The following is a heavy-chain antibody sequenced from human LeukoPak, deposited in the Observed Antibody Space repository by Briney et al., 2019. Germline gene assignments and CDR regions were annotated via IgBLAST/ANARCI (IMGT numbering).Heavy chain of an antibody. CDR3: ARMGDSGSSLLYYYYYMDV. D-gene: IGHD1-26*01. J-gene: IGHJ6*03. Sequence: VASVKVSCKVSGYTFTSYDINWVRQATGQGLEWMGWMNPNSGNTGYAQKFQGRVTMTRNTSISTAYMELSSLRSEDTAVYYCARMGDSGSSLLYYYYYMDVWGKGTTVTVSS. CDR1: GYTFTSYD. CDR2: MNPNSGNT. V-gene: IGHV1-8*01.